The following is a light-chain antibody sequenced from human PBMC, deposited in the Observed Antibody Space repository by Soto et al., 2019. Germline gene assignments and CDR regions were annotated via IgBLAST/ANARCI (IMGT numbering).Light chain of an antibody. Sequence: QLTQSPSSLSASVAVRVTITCRASQDISRYLAWYQQRAGKAPKLLTYGASTLQSGVPSRFRGSGSGTEFPPTISSVQPEDFATYHCPPLHRTPFPVGRGTPVDV. CDR2: GAS. CDR1: QDISRY. V-gene: IGKV1-9*01. CDR3: PPLHRTPFP. J-gene: IGKJ3*01.